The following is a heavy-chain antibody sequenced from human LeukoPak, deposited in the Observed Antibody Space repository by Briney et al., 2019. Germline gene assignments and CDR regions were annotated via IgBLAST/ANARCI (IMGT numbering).Heavy chain of an antibody. CDR3: AREAEYSSGWYP. J-gene: IGHJ5*02. CDR2: IYYSGST. D-gene: IGHD6-19*01. Sequence: PSETLSLTCTVSGGSISSYYWSWIRQPPGEGLEWIGYIYYSGSTNYNPSLKSRVTISVDTSKNQFSLKLSSVTAADTAVYYCAREAEYSSGWYPWGQGTLVTVSS. CDR1: GGSISSYY. V-gene: IGHV4-59*01.